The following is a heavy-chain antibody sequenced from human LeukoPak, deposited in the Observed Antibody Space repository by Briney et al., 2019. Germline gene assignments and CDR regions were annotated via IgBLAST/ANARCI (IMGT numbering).Heavy chain of an antibody. V-gene: IGHV3-11*04. CDR1: GFTFSDYY. D-gene: IGHD3-22*01. CDR3: ARPRIVDYYDSSGYYKNAFDI. CDR2: ISSSGSTI. Sequence: GGSLRLSCAASGFTFSDYYMSWIRQAPGKGLEWVSYISSSGSTIYYADSVKGRFTISRDNSKNSLYLQMNSLRAGDTAVYYCARPRIVDYYDSSGYYKNAFDIWGQGTMVTVSS. J-gene: IGHJ3*02.